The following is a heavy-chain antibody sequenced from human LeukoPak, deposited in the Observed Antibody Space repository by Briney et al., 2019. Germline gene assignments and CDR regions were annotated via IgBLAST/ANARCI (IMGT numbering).Heavy chain of an antibody. CDR2: IYYSGST. Sequence: SETLSLTCTVSGGSISSYYWSWIRQPPGKGLEWIGYIYYSGSTNYNPSLKSRVTISEDTSKNQFSLKLSSVTAADTAVYYCARDSSGWYSPHYYYYMDVWGKGTTVTVSS. CDR3: ARDSSGWYSPHYYYYMDV. J-gene: IGHJ6*03. D-gene: IGHD6-19*01. V-gene: IGHV4-59*12. CDR1: GGSISSYY.